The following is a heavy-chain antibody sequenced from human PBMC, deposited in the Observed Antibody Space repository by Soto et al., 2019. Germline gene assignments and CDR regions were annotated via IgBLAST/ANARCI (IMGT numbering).Heavy chain of an antibody. V-gene: IGHV3-21*01. D-gene: IGHD6-25*01. CDR2: ISSSSSYI. CDR3: AIVSWDVLEVAAATDFNN. J-gene: IGHJ4*01. CDR1: GFTFSSYS. Sequence: GGSLRLSCAASGFTFSSYSMNWVRQAPGKGLEWVSSISSSSSYIYYADSVKGRFTISRDNAKNSLYLQMNSLRAEDTAVYYSAIVSWDVLEVAAATDFNNWGQGTPLTVSS.